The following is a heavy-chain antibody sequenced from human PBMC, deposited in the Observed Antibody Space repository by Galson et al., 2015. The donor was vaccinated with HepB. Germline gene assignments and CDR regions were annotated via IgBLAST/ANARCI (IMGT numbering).Heavy chain of an antibody. CDR3: ARDNSDYYGSGKFDY. D-gene: IGHD3-10*01. Sequence: SVKVSCKASGGTFSSYTISWVRQAPGQGLEWMGRIIPILGIANYAQKFQGRVTITADKSTSTAYMELSSLRSEDTAVYYCARDNSDYYGSGKFDYWGQGTLVTVSS. CDR1: GGTFSSYT. V-gene: IGHV1-69*04. J-gene: IGHJ4*02. CDR2: IIPILGIA.